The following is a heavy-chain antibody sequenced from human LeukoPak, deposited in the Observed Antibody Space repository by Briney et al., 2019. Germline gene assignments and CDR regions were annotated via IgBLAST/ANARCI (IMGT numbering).Heavy chain of an antibody. CDR3: ARGGTATTQPFEY. CDR1: RFTFSDYS. D-gene: IGHD4-17*01. V-gene: IGHV3-48*01. Sequence: GGSLRLSCAASRFTFSDYSMNWVRQAPGKGLEWLSYISSSSGIIYYAESVKGRFTISRDNAKNSLYLQMNSLRADDTAVYYCARGGTATTQPFEYWGQGALVTVSS. CDR2: ISSSSGII. J-gene: IGHJ4*02.